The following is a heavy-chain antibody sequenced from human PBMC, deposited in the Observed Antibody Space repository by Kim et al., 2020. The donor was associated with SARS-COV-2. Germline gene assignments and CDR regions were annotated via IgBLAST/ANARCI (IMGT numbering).Heavy chain of an antibody. V-gene: IGHV3-53*04. D-gene: IGHD5-12*01. J-gene: IGHJ4*02. CDR3: ARGLATYYFDY. CDR2: T. Sequence: TYYADSVKGRFTISRHNSKNTLYLQMNSLRAEDTAVYYCARGLATYYFDYWGQGTLVTVSS.